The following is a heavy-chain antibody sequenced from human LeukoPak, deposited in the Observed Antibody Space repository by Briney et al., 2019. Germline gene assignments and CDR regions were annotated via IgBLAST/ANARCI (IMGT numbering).Heavy chain of an antibody. CDR3: AKDRAPYYYDSSGYYAKPDAFDI. V-gene: IGHV3-23*01. D-gene: IGHD3-22*01. J-gene: IGHJ3*02. CDR1: GFTFSSYA. CDR2: ISGSGGST. Sequence: GGSLRLSCAASGFTFSSYAMSWVRQAPGKGLEWVSAISGSGGSTYYADSVKGRFTISRDNSKNTLYLQMNSLRAEDTAVYYCAKDRAPYYYDSSGYYAKPDAFDIWGQGTMVTVSS.